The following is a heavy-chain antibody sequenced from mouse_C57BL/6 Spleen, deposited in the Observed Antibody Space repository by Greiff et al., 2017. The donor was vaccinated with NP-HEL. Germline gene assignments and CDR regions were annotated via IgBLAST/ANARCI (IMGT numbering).Heavy chain of an antibody. CDR2: IDPEDGET. Sequence: EVQLQQSGAELVKPGASVKLSCTASGFNIKDYYMHWVKQRTEQGLEWIGRIDPEDGETKYAPKFQGKATITADTSSNTAYLQLSSLTSEDTAVYYCARSFTTVVATDYYAMDYWGQGTSVTVSS. CDR3: ARSFTTVVATDYYAMDY. CDR1: GFNIKDYY. J-gene: IGHJ4*01. V-gene: IGHV14-2*01. D-gene: IGHD1-1*01.